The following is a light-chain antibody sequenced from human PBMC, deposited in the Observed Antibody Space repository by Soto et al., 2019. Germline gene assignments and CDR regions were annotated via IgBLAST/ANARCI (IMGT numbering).Light chain of an antibody. Sequence: EIVLTQSPGTLSLSPGERAALSCRASQTLSNSFIAWYQQKPGQAPRLLISGVSNRATGTPDRFSGSGSGTEFTLTISSLQPDDFATYYCQHYYGFSRTFGQGTKVDIK. J-gene: IGKJ1*01. V-gene: IGKV3-20*01. CDR2: GVS. CDR3: QHYYGFSRT. CDR1: QTLSNSF.